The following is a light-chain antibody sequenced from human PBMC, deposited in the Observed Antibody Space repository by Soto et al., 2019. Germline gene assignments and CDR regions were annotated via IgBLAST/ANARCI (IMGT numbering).Light chain of an antibody. CDR2: GAS. Sequence: EIVMTQSPATLSVSPGERATLSCRASQSVSSNLAWYQQKRGQAPRLLIYGASNRATGIPARFSGSGSGTEFTLTISSLQSEDFAIYYCHQYNYWPLTFGGGTNVEI. CDR1: QSVSSN. V-gene: IGKV3-15*01. CDR3: HQYNYWPLT. J-gene: IGKJ4*01.